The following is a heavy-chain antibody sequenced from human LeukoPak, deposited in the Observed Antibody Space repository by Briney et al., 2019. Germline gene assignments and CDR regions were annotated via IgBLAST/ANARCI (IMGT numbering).Heavy chain of an antibody. J-gene: IGHJ4*02. Sequence: GGSLRLSCAASGLIFSSFWMTWVRQAPGKGLEWMANIKQDGSERNYMDSVKGRFTLSRDNTKNSIYLQMNSLRADDTAIYYCARGGTRRPSPFDYWGQGILVTVSS. CDR2: IKQDGSER. D-gene: IGHD1-14*01. CDR3: ARGGTRRPSPFDY. CDR1: GLIFSSFW. V-gene: IGHV3-7*03.